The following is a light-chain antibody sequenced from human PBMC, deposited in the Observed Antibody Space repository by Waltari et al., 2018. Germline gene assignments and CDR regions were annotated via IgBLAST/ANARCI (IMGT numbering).Light chain of an antibody. Sequence: AIRMTQSPSSLSASTGDRVTITCRASQAISSYLAWYQQNPGKAPKFLIYATSTLQSGVPSRFSGSGFGTDFTLTINCLQSEDFATYYCQQYYNYPWTFGQGTKVEIK. J-gene: IGKJ1*01. CDR1: QAISSY. V-gene: IGKV1-8*01. CDR3: QQYYNYPWT. CDR2: ATS.